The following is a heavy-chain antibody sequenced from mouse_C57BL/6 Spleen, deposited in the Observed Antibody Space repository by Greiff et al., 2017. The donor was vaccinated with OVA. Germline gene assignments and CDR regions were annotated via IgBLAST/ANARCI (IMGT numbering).Heavy chain of an antibody. CDR1: GFTFSDYG. D-gene: IGHD2-5*01. Sequence: EVKVVESGGGLVKPGGSLKLSCAASGFTFSDYGMHWVRQAPEKGLEWVAYISSGSSTIYYADTVKGRFTISRDNAKNTLFLQMTSLRSEDTAMYYCARPGSNYYFDYWGQGTTLTVSS. CDR3: ARPGSNYYFDY. V-gene: IGHV5-17*01. J-gene: IGHJ2*01. CDR2: ISSGSSTI.